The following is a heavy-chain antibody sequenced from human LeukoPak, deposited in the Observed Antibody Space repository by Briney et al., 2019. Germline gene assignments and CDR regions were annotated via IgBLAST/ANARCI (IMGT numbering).Heavy chain of an antibody. Sequence: GRSLRLSCRASGFTFGDYGMSWVRQAPGKGLEWVGFIGGKAYGGTAEYAASVKGRFSISRDDSRSIAYLQMNSLKTEDTAVYYCTAGQFFWGQGTLVTVSS. V-gene: IGHV3-49*04. J-gene: IGHJ4*02. CDR2: IGGKAYGGTA. D-gene: IGHD3-3*01. CDR3: TAGQFF. CDR1: GFTFGDYG.